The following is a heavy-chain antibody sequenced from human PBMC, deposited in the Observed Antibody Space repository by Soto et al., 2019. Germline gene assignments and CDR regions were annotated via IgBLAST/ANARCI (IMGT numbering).Heavy chain of an antibody. D-gene: IGHD5-12*01. Sequence: PSETLSLTCTVSGDSISSYYWSWIRQPPGKGLEWIGYIFYSGDTDYNPSLKSRVTISLDTSKNQFSLKLSSVTAADTALYYCARDSGSSWTFKYWGKGIPVTVSS. V-gene: IGHV4-59*01. CDR3: ARDSGSSWTFKY. J-gene: IGHJ4*02. CDR2: IFYSGDT. CDR1: GDSISSYY.